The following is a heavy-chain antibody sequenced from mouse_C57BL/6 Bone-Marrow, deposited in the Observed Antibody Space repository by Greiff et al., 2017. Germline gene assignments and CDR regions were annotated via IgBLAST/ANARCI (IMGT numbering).Heavy chain of an antibody. D-gene: IGHD1-1*01. Sequence: EVKLMESGAELVRPGASVKLSCTASGFNIKDDYMPWVKQRPEQGLEWIGWIDPENGDTEYASKFQGKATITADTSSNTAYLQLSSLTSEDTAVYYCTPLLRSVLYAMDYWGQGTSVTVSS. CDR3: TPLLRSVLYAMDY. J-gene: IGHJ4*01. CDR1: GFNIKDDY. CDR2: IDPENGDT. V-gene: IGHV14-4*01.